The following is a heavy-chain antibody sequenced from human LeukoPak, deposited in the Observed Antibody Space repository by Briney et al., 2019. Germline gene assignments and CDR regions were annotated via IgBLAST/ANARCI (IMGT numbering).Heavy chain of an antibody. V-gene: IGHV4-4*07. CDR2: IYTSGST. CDR1: GGSISSYY. J-gene: IGHJ5*02. CDR3: ARDPRYYYDSSGYYNWFDP. Sequence: SETLSLTCTVSGGSISSYYWSWIRQPAGKGLEWIGRIYTSGSTNYNPSLKSRVSMSVDTSKNQFSLKLSSVTAADTAVYYCARDPRYYYDSSGYYNWFDPWGQGTLVTVSS. D-gene: IGHD3-22*01.